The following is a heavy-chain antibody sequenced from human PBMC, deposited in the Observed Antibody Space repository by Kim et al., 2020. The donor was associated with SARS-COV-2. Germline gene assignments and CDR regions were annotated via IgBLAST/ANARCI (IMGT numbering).Heavy chain of an antibody. V-gene: IGHV4-59*13. CDR1: GGSISSYY. CDR3: ARAFRGVRGVITPYFDY. J-gene: IGHJ4*02. CDR2: IYYSGST. Sequence: SETLSLTCTVSGGSISSYYWSWIRQPPGKGLEWIGYIYYSGSTNYNPSLKSRVTISVDTSKNQFSLKLSSVTAADTAVYYCARAFRGVRGVITPYFDYWGQGTLVTVSS. D-gene: IGHD3-10*01.